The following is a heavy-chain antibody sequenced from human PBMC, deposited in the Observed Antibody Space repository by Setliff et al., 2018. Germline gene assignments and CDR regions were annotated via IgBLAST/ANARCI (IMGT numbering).Heavy chain of an antibody. Sequence: LPETLSLTCTVSGDSIRSYYWSWVRQPPGRGLEWIGYIYYTGSSNYNPSLKSRVTISVDTSKNQFSLRLRSVSAADTAVYYCAREPMDSAMVTTGAFDIWGRGTMVTVSS. CDR2: IYYTGSS. J-gene: IGHJ3*02. CDR1: GDSIRSYY. D-gene: IGHD5-18*01. V-gene: IGHV4-59*01. CDR3: AREPMDSAMVTTGAFDI.